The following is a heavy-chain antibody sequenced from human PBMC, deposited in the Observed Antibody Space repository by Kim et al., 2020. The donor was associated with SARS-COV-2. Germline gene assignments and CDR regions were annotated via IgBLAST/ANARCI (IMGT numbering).Heavy chain of an antibody. D-gene: IGHD3-10*01. CDR2: ISGDEST. Sequence: GGSLRLSCVGSGFIFRTNAMNWVRQTPGKGLEWVSGISGDESTHYTDSVKGRFTISRENSRNTLHLQISSLRVEDTAIYYCAKDLYDYSAMDVWGQGTTVTVSS. J-gene: IGHJ6*02. CDR3: AKDLYDYSAMDV. CDR1: GFIFRTNA. V-gene: IGHV3-23*01.